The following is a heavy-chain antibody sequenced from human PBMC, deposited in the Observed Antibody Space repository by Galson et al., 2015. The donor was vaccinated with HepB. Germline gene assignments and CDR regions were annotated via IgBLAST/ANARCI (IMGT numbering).Heavy chain of an antibody. D-gene: IGHD1-26*01. CDR2: ISSNGGST. Sequence: SLRLSCAASGFTFSTYAMHWVRQAPGKGLEYISSISSNGGSTYYANSVKGRFTISRDNSKNTLYLQMGSLRAEDMALYYCARVKVEATLVDYWGQGTLVTVSS. CDR1: GFTFSTYA. CDR3: ARVKVEATLVDY. J-gene: IGHJ4*02. V-gene: IGHV3-64*01.